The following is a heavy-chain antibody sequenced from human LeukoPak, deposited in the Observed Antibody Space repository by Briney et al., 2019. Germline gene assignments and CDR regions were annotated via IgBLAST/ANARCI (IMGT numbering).Heavy chain of an antibody. J-gene: IGHJ5*01. V-gene: IGHV3-74*01. Sequence: RTGGSLRLSCAASGFTFSSYWMHWVRQAPGKGLVWVSRINSDGSGTIYADSVRGRFTISRDNAKNTLYLQVNSLRAEDTAVYYCARTESTVAYDSWGQGTLVTVSS. CDR3: ARTESTVAYDS. CDR2: INSDGSGT. CDR1: GFTFSSYW. D-gene: IGHD4-23*01.